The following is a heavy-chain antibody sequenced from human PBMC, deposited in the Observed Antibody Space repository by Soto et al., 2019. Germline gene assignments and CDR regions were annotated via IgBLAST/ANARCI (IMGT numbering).Heavy chain of an antibody. CDR2: IWYDGSNK. V-gene: IGHV3-33*01. CDR3: ARSARGVSPLRY. Sequence: QVQLVESGGGVVQPGRSLRLSCAASGFTFSSYGMHWVRQAPGKGLEWVAVIWYDGSNKYYADSVKGRFTISRDNSKNTLYLQMNSLRAEDTAVYYCARSARGVSPLRYWGQGTLVTVSS. D-gene: IGHD3-10*01. J-gene: IGHJ4*02. CDR1: GFTFSSYG.